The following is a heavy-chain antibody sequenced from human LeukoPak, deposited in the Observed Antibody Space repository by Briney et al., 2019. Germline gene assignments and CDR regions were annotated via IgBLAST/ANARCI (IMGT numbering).Heavy chain of an antibody. CDR1: GGTFSSYA. CDR3: ASTHGYSYGYGFDY. Sequence: RASVKVSYKASGGTFSSYAISWVRQAPGQGLEWMGGIIPIFGTANYAQKFQGRVTITADESTSTAYMELSSLRSEDTAVYYCASTHGYSYGYGFDYWGQGTLVTVSS. CDR2: IIPIFGTA. V-gene: IGHV1-69*13. J-gene: IGHJ4*02. D-gene: IGHD5-18*01.